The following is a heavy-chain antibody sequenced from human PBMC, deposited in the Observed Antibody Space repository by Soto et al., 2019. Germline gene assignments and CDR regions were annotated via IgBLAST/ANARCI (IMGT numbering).Heavy chain of an antibody. Sequence: GASVKVSCKASGGTFSSYAISWVLQAPGQGLEWMGGIIPIFGTANYAQKFQGRVTITADESTSTAYMELSSLRSEDTAVYYCAKGNDVLGYYYYGMDVWGQGTTVTVSS. CDR2: IIPIFGTA. CDR1: GGTFSSYA. J-gene: IGHJ6*02. D-gene: IGHD1-1*01. CDR3: AKGNDVLGYYYYGMDV. V-gene: IGHV1-69*13.